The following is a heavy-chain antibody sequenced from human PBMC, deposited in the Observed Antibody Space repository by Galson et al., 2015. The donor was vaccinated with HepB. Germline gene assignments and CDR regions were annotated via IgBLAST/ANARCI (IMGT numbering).Heavy chain of an antibody. Sequence: SLRLSCAASGFTFSDYYMSWIRQAPGKGLEWVSYISSSSGYTNYADSVKGRFTISRDNAKNSLYLQMNSLRAEDTAVYYCARDQVGAVSVGYWGQGTLVTVSS. D-gene: IGHD6-19*01. CDR1: GFTFSDYY. V-gene: IGHV3-11*06. J-gene: IGHJ4*02. CDR3: ARDQVGAVSVGY. CDR2: ISSSSGYT.